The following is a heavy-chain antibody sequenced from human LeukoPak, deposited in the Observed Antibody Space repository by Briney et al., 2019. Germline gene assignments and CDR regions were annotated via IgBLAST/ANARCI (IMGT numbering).Heavy chain of an antibody. CDR2: ISGGGDST. CDR3: TKGPPDSSTWYKRTEG. CDR1: GFIFSSYA. Sequence: GGSLRLSCAASGFIFSSYAMGWVRQAPGKGLEWVSAISGGGDSTYCADPVKGRFTISRDNSKDTLYLQMNSLRVEDTAVYYCTKGPPDSSTWYKRTEGWGQGTLVTVSS. J-gene: IGHJ4*02. D-gene: IGHD6-13*01. V-gene: IGHV3-23*01.